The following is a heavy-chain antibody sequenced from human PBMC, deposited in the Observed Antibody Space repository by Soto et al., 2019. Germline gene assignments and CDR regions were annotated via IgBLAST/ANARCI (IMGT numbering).Heavy chain of an antibody. CDR3: ARCSSSWYGYYYYGMDV. CDR1: GYTFTSYG. CDR2: ISAYNGNT. V-gene: IGHV1-18*01. D-gene: IGHD6-13*01. J-gene: IGHJ6*02. Sequence: ASVKVSCKASGYTFTSYGISWVRQAPGQGLEWMGWISAYNGNTNYAQKLQGRATMTTDTSTSTAYMELRSLRSDDTAVYYCARCSSSWYGYYYYGMDVWGQGTTVTVSS.